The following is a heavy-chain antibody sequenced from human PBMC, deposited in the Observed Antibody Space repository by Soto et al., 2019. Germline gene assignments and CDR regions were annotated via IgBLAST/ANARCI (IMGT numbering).Heavy chain of an antibody. Sequence: QVQLVQSGPEVKKAGASVKVSCTAPTDYIFLAYGFDWVRQAPGQGLEWMGWISPKFGRTNYSRILQDIFTMTTDVYTNSVSMELRDLRSDDTAVYYCARDDCNGGSCDGGHYLDLWGRGTPISVSS. CDR2: ISPKFGRT. D-gene: IGHD2-15*01. J-gene: IGHJ2*01. CDR1: DYIFLAYG. V-gene: IGHV1-18*01. CDR3: ARDDCNGGSCDGGHYLDL.